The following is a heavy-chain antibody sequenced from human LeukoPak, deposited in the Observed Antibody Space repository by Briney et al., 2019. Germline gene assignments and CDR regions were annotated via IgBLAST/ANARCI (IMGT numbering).Heavy chain of an antibody. V-gene: IGHV1-69*13. CDR3: ARDLFWGTGTTSWYFDY. CDR1: GGTFSSYA. D-gene: IGHD1-7*01. Sequence: ASVKVSCKASGGTFSSYAISWVRQAPGQGLEWMGGIIPIFGTANYAQKFQGRVTITADESTSTAYMELSSLRSEDTAVYYCARDLFWGTGTTSWYFDYWGQGTLVTVSS. J-gene: IGHJ4*02. CDR2: IIPIFGTA.